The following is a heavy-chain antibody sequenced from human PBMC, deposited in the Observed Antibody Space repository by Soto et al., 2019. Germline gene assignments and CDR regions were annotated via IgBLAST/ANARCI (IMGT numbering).Heavy chain of an antibody. D-gene: IGHD2-21*01. CDR3: ARGRRSPYIFWFDP. Sequence: GXSXKVSFQASGYTXTSYDMNWVRQATGQGLEWMGWMNPNSGNTGYAQKFQGRVTMTRNTSISKAYMELRRLRYEETALYYCARGRRSPYIFWFDPWGQGTLVTVSP. J-gene: IGHJ5*02. CDR1: GYTXTSYD. V-gene: IGHV1-8*01. CDR2: MNPNSGNT.